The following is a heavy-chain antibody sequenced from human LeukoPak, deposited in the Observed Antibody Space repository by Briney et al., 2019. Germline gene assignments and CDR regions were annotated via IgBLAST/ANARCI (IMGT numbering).Heavy chain of an antibody. CDR1: GDSVSSNSAA. CDR2: TYYRSEWHN. J-gene: IGHJ4*02. V-gene: IGHV6-1*01. CDR3: ARDLAGLGGYSYGMVDY. D-gene: IGHD5-18*01. Sequence: SQTLSLTCAISGDSVSSNSAAWNWIRQSPSRGLEWPGRTYYRSEWHNGYAVSVKSRIIISPDTSKNQFSLQLKSVTPEDTAVYYCARDLAGLGGYSYGMVDYWGQGTLVTVSS.